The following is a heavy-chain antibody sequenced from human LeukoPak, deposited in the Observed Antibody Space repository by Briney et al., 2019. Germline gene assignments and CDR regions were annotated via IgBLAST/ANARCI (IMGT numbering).Heavy chain of an antibody. CDR2: ITASGTAM. J-gene: IGHJ4*02. Sequence: GGSLRLSCAASGFTFSSYSMNWVRQAPGKGLEWVSHITASGTAMFCADSVKGRFTISRDNAKNSLYLHMNSLRDEDTAIYYCTTHYYDDWGQGTLVTVSS. CDR3: TTHYYDD. V-gene: IGHV3-48*02. CDR1: GFTFSSYS. D-gene: IGHD3-22*01.